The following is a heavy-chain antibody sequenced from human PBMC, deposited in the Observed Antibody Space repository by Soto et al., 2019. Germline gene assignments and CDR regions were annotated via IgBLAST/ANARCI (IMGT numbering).Heavy chain of an antibody. V-gene: IGHV1-69*13. CDR3: ARGDYYDSSGSLSSWYFDL. CDR2: IIPIFGTA. D-gene: IGHD3-22*01. CDR1: GYTFTSYG. J-gene: IGHJ2*01. Sequence: SVKVSCKASGYTFTSYGISWVRQAPGQGLEWMGGIIPIFGTANYAQKFQGRVTITADESTSTAYMELSSLRSEDTAVYYCARGDYYDSSGSLSSWYFDLWGRGTLVTVSS.